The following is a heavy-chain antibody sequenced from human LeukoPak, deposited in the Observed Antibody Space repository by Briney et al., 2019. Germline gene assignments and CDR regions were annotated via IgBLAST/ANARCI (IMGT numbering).Heavy chain of an antibody. Sequence: GASVKVSXKASGYTFTGYYMHWVRQAPGQGLEWMGWINPNSGGTNYAQKFQGRVTMTRDTSISTAYMELSRLRSDDTAVYYCARDKQWHYYYYYYMDVWGKGTTVTVSS. V-gene: IGHV1-2*02. D-gene: IGHD6-19*01. CDR3: ARDKQWHYYYYYYMDV. CDR1: GYTFTGYY. CDR2: INPNSGGT. J-gene: IGHJ6*03.